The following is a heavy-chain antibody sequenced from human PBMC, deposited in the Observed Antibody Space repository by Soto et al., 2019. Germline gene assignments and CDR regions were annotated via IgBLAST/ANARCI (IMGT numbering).Heavy chain of an antibody. V-gene: IGHV3-30*03. CDR3: ASVWEIREYSDY. J-gene: IGHJ4*02. CDR2: ISHDGTNK. D-gene: IGHD1-26*01. Sequence: QEQLVESGGGVVQPGKSLRLSCAASGFAFKNYVMYWVRQAPGKGLEWVAAISHDGTNKYYADSVKGRFTISRDNSKNTLFLQMNSMIPGDTALYYCASVWEIREYSDYWGQGTLVTVSS. CDR1: GFAFKNYV.